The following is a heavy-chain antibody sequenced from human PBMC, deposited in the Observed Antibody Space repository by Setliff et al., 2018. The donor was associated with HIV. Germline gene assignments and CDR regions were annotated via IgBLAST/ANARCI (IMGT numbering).Heavy chain of an antibody. Sequence: PSETLSLTCTVSGGSISSYYWGWIRQPAGKGLEWIGRIYTSGSTNYNPSLKSRVTMSVDTSKNQFSLKLSSVTTADTAVYYCAGGSGGVVTRRFDYWGQGTLVTVSS. D-gene: IGHD2-21*02. V-gene: IGHV4-4*07. CDR1: GGSISSYY. CDR2: IYTSGST. CDR3: AGGSGGVVTRRFDY. J-gene: IGHJ4*02.